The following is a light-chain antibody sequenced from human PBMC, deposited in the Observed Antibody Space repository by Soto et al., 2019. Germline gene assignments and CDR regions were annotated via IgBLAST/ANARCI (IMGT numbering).Light chain of an antibody. J-gene: IGKJ3*01. CDR1: QSISSN. V-gene: IGKV3-15*01. Sequence: PGERATLSCRASQSISSNLAWYQQRPGQAPRLLVYGASTRATGVPARFSGSGSGTEFTLTISSLQSEDFALYYCQQYDSWPPLFTFGPGTKVDLK. CDR2: GAS. CDR3: QQYDSWPPLFT.